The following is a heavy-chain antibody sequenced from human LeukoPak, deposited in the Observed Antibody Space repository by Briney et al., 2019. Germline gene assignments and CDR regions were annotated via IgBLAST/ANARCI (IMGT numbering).Heavy chain of an antibody. J-gene: IGHJ4*02. D-gene: IGHD6-25*01. V-gene: IGHV4-34*01. CDR2: INHSGST. Sequence: PSETLSLTCAVYGGSFSGYYWSWISQPQEKGLEWIGEINHSGSTNYNPSLKSRVTISVDTSKNQFSLKLSSVTAADTAVYYCARAVALYSSGWPYFDYWGQGTLVTVSS. CDR1: GGSFSGYY. CDR3: ARAVALYSSGWPYFDY.